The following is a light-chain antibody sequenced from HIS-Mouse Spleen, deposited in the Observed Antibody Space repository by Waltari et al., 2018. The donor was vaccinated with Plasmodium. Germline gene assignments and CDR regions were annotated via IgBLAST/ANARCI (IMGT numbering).Light chain of an antibody. CDR3: AAWDDSLNGYV. Sequence: QSVLTQPPSASGTPGQRVTISCSGSSSNIGSNTVNWYQQLPGTAPQLLIYSNNQRPSGVPDRVSGSKSGTSASLAISGLQSEDEADYYCAAWDDSLNGYVFGTGTKVTVL. CDR1: SSNIGSNT. V-gene: IGLV1-44*01. CDR2: SNN. J-gene: IGLJ1*01.